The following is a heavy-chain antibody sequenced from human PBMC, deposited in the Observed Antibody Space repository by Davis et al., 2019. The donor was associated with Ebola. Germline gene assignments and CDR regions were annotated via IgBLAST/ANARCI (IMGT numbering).Heavy chain of an antibody. V-gene: IGHV3-23*01. J-gene: IGHJ6*04. CDR1: GFSFSSYD. D-gene: IGHD3-3*01. Sequence: WASLRLSCAASGFSFSSYDMTWVRQAPGKGLEWVSAISCSGGSTYYADSVKGRFTISRDNSKKTLYLQMNSLRAEDTAVYYCAKSGLSFGVVKYHYGMDVWGKGTTVTVSS. CDR3: AKSGLSFGVVKYHYGMDV. CDR2: ISCSGGST.